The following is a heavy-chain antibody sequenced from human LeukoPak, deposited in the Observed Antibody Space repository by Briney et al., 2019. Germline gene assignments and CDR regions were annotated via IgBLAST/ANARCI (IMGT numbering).Heavy chain of an antibody. CDR1: GGSISSYY. V-gene: IGHV4-59*01. J-gene: IGHJ4*02. D-gene: IGHD3-9*01. Sequence: SETLSLTCTVSGGSISSYYWSWIRQPPGRGLEWIGYIYYSGSTNYNPSLKSRVTISVDTSKNQFSLKLSSVTAADTAVYYCARAKSFDYAQLDYWGQGTLVTVSS. CDR3: ARAKSFDYAQLDY. CDR2: IYYSGST.